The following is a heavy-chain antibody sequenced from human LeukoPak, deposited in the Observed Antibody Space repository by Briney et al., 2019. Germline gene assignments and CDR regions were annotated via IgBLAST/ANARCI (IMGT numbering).Heavy chain of an antibody. Sequence: TGGSLRLSCAASGFTFSSYAMSWARQAPGKGLEWVSAISGSGGSTYYADSVKGRFTISRDNSKNTLYLQMNSLRAEDTAVYYCAKVALNYYGSGSYYGMDVWGQGTTVTVSS. V-gene: IGHV3-23*01. D-gene: IGHD3-10*01. CDR3: AKVALNYYGSGSYYGMDV. CDR1: GFTFSSYA. J-gene: IGHJ6*02. CDR2: ISGSGGST.